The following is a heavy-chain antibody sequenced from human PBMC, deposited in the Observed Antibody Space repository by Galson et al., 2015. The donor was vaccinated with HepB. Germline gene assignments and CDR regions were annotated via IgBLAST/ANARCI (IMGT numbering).Heavy chain of an antibody. CDR3: ASGGPVALGDRAGWFDP. J-gene: IGHJ5*02. D-gene: IGHD2-2*01. V-gene: IGHV1-2*02. CDR1: GHTFIGYY. CDR2: TNPYIGDT. Sequence: SVKVSCKASGHTFIGYYMHWVRQAPGQGPEWMGWTNPYIGDTKYAQKFQGRVTMTRDTSISTAYMELSDLRSDDTAMYYCASGGPVALGDRAGWFDPWGQGTLVTVSS.